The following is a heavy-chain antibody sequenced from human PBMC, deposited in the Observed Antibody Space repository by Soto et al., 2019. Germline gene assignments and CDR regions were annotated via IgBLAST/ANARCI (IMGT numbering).Heavy chain of an antibody. V-gene: IGHV3-73*01. CDR1: GVTISGSA. D-gene: IGHD3-10*01. J-gene: IGHJ4*02. CDR3: TWTIDFYGSGSAFDY. Sequence: GGSLKLSCAASGVTISGSAMHWIRQASGKGLEWIGRIRIIANSYATAYDASVKGRFTISRDESKNTAYLQMNSLKTEYTAVCYCTWTIDFYGSGSAFDYWGQGTLVTVSS. CDR2: IRIIANSYAT.